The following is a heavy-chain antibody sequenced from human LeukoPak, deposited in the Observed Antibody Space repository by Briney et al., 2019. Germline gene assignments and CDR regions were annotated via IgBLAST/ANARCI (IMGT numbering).Heavy chain of an antibody. D-gene: IGHD3-10*01. CDR1: GFTVSSNY. J-gene: IGHJ4*02. CDR2: IYSGGST. Sequence: RGSLRLSCAASGFTVSSNYMSWVRQAPGKGLKWVSVIYSGGSTYYADSVKGRFTISRDNSKNTLYLQMNSLRAEDTAVYYCARDQEFGELSDWGQGTLVTVSS. V-gene: IGHV3-66*01. CDR3: ARDQEFGELSD.